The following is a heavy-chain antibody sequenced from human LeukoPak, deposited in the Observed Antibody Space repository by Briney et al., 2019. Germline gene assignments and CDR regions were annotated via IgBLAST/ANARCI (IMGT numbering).Heavy chain of an antibody. Sequence: PGGSLRLSCAASGFTFSSYGMHWVRQAPGKGLEWVAVIWYDGSNKYYADSVKGRFTISRDNSKNTLYLQMNSLRAEDTAVYYCASRVKDSSGYWVFDHWGQGTLVTVSS. D-gene: IGHD3-22*01. CDR3: ASRVKDSSGYWVFDH. CDR2: IWYDGSNK. V-gene: IGHV3-33*01. J-gene: IGHJ4*02. CDR1: GFTFSSYG.